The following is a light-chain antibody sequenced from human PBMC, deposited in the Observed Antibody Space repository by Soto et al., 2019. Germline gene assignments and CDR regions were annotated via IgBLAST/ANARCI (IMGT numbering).Light chain of an antibody. J-gene: IGKJ4*01. CDR2: GAS. Sequence: EIVMTQSPATLSVSPGERATLSCRASQSVSSSLAWYQQKPGQAPRLLIYGASTGATGIPARFSGSGSGTNFSPTISSLQSEDFAVYYCLQYHNWPLTFGGGT. CDR1: QSVSSS. V-gene: IGKV3-15*01. CDR3: LQYHNWPLT.